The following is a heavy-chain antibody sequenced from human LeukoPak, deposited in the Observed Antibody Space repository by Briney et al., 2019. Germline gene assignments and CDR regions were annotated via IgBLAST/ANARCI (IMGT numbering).Heavy chain of an antibody. CDR2: INHSGST. J-gene: IGHJ6*02. D-gene: IGHD6-13*01. CDR3: ARFLIGAAGSDGMDV. V-gene: IGHV4-34*01. CDR1: GGSFSGYY. Sequence: SETLSLTCAVYGGSFSGYYWSWIRQPPGKGLEWIGEINHSGSTNYNPSLKSRVTISVDTSKNQFSLKLSSVTAADTAVYYCARFLIGAAGSDGMDVWGQGTTVTVSS.